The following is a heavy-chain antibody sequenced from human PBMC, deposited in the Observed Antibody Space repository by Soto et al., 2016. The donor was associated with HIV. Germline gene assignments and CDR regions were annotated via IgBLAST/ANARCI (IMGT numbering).Heavy chain of an antibody. D-gene: IGHD3-22*01. V-gene: IGHV3-23*04. CDR3: AKGDYYDSSGFIDY. J-gene: IGHJ4*02. CDR1: GFTFSSYA. Sequence: EVQLVESGGALVKPGGSLRLSCAASGFTFSSYAMSWVRQAPGKGLEWVSAISGSGGSTYYADSVKGRFTISRDNSKNTLYLQMNSLRAEDTAVYYCAKGDYYDSSGFIDYWGQGTLVTVSS. CDR2: ISGSGGST.